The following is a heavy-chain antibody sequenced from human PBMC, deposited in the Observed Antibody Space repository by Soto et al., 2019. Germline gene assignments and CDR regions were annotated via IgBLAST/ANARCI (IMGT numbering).Heavy chain of an antibody. CDR3: ARGRLIRAYFAY. D-gene: IGHD2-21*02. CDR2: INPNSGGT. Sequence: QVQLVQSGAEVKKPGASVKVSCKASGYTFTGYYMHWVRQAPGQGLEWMGWINPNSGGTNYAQKFQGWXXMXRXXAISTAYMELSRLRSDDTAVYYCARGRLIRAYFAYWGQGTLVTVSS. CDR1: GYTFTGYY. J-gene: IGHJ4*02. V-gene: IGHV1-2*04.